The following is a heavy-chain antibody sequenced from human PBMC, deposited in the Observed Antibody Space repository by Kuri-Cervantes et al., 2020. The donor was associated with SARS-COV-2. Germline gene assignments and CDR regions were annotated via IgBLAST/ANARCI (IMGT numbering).Heavy chain of an antibody. J-gene: IGHJ4*02. CDR1: GFTFHDYG. V-gene: IGHV3-20*04. CDR3: VRGWMAGPFDL. D-gene: IGHD5-24*01. CDR2: IMWSGGNI. Sequence: GESLKISCAASGFTFHDYGMSWVRQAPGKGLEWVSGIMWSGGNIDYADSVKGRLTVSRDNARKSLYLQMNSLRAEDTALYYGVRGWMAGPFDLWGQGTLVTVSS.